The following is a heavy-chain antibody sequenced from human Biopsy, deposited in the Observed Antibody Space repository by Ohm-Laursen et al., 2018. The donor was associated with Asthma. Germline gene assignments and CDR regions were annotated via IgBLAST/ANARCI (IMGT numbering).Heavy chain of an antibody. CDR2: IYYTGTT. V-gene: IGHV4-30-4*01. Sequence: SQTLSLTCTVSGASINSGDSYWSWIRQPPGNGLAWIGDIYYTGTTDYNPSLKSRVSISVDTSQNQFSLKLSSVTAADSAVYYCASHSLEGYLTSNSYDPWGQGAPVTVSS. D-gene: IGHD2-15*01. J-gene: IGHJ5*02. CDR1: GASINSGDSY. CDR3: ASHSLEGYLTSNSYDP.